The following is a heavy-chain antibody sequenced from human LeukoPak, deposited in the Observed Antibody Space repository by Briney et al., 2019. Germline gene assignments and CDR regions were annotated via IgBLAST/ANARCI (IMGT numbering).Heavy chain of an antibody. D-gene: IGHD2-15*01. CDR2: IYYSGST. CDR3: ARHVRSGGTGYFDY. Sequence: PSETLSLTCTVSGGSISSSSYYWGWIRQPPGKGLEWIGSIYYSGSTYYNPSLKSRVTISVDTSKNQFSLKLSSVTAAGTAVYYCARHVRSGGTGYFDYWGQGTLVTVSS. J-gene: IGHJ4*02. CDR1: GGSISSSSYY. V-gene: IGHV4-39*01.